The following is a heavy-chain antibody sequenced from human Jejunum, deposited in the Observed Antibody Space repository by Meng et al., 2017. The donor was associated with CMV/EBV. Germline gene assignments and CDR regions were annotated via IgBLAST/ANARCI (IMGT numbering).Heavy chain of an antibody. Sequence: RVGSGGGVVQPGGSLRLSCAASGFTFSDYGVHWVRQAPGKGLEWVSFIRYDGSDDAYADSVKGRFAISRDNSKNALFLQMDSLRAEDTAMYYCAKDFLSGSLGELWDYWGQGTLVTVAS. CDR2: IRYDGSDD. CDR3: AKDFLSGSLGELWDY. CDR1: GFTFSDYG. V-gene: IGHV3-30*02. D-gene: IGHD3-10*01. J-gene: IGHJ4*02.